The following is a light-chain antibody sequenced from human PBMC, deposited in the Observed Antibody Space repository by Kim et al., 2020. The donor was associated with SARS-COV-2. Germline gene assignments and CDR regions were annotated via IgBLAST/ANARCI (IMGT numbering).Light chain of an antibody. CDR2: AAS. CDR3: LQDYSYPYT. CDR1: QNIRND. V-gene: IGKV1-6*01. J-gene: IGKJ2*01. Sequence: AIQMTQFPSSLSASVGDRVTITCRASQNIRNDLGWFQQKPGKAPKLLVYAASSLQSGVPSRFSGNESGTDFTLTISSLHPEDFATYYCLQDYSYPYTFGQGTKLEIK.